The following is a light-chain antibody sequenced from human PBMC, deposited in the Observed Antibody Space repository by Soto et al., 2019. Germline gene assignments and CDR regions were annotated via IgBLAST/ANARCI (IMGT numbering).Light chain of an antibody. CDR3: SSFTSSITYV. CDR1: SSDVGGFNY. CDR2: EVS. Sequence: SVLTQPASVSGSPGQSITISRTGTSSDVGGFNYVSWYQQQPGRAPKLILYEVSNRPSGVAHRFTGSKSGNTASLTISGLQAEDEADYYCSSFTSSITYVFGTGTKV. V-gene: IGLV2-14*01. J-gene: IGLJ1*01.